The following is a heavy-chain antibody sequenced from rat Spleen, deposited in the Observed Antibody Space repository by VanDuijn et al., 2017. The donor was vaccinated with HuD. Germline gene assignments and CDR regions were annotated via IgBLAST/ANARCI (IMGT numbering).Heavy chain of an antibody. V-gene: IGHV5-58*01. CDR2: INTDGGST. CDR3: ASLMYTPDYLGVMDV. Sequence: EVQLVETGGGLVQPGRSLKLSCVASGFPFSSYWMYWIRPAPGKGLEWVSSINTDGGSTYYPDSVKGRFTIPRDNAKSPLYLQMDSLRSGDTATYYWASLMYTPDYLGVMDVWGQGASVAVSS. D-gene: IGHD1-6*01. CDR1: GFPFSSYW. J-gene: IGHJ4*01.